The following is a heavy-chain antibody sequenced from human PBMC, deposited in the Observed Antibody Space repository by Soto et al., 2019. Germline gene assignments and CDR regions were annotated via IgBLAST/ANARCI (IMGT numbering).Heavy chain of an antibody. D-gene: IGHD3-22*01. Sequence: PSETLSLTCTVSGGSISSYYWSWIRQPPGKGLEWIGYIYYSGSTNYNPSLKSRVTISVDTSKNHFSLKLSSVTAADTAVYYCARQRSYDNSGYSRFDYWGQGTLVTVSS. V-gene: IGHV4-59*01. J-gene: IGHJ4*02. CDR1: GGSISSYY. CDR2: IYYSGST. CDR3: ARQRSYDNSGYSRFDY.